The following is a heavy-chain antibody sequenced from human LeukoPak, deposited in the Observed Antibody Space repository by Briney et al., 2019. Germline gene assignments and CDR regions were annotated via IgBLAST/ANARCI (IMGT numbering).Heavy chain of an antibody. V-gene: IGHV1-46*04. CDR2: IHPSGGST. J-gene: IGHJ3*02. CDR3: AREGYGSNGYPFFDI. Sequence: VASVKVSCKASGYTFINFYMHWVRQAPGQGLEWMGRIHPSGGSTSYAQKLHGRVTMTSDTSINTLYMELNSLASEDTAVYYCAREGYGSNGYPFFDIWGQGTMVTASS. CDR1: GYTFINFY. D-gene: IGHD2-8*01.